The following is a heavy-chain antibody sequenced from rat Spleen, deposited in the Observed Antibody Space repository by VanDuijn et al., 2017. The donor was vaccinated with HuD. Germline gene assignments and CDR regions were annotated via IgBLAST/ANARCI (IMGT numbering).Heavy chain of an antibody. CDR1: GFTFSDYN. CDR2: ISYDGSST. D-gene: IGHD4-2*01. CDR3: AIHKTGSWYFDF. Sequence: EVQLVESGGGLVQPGRSLKLSCAASGFTFSDYNMAWVRQAPKKGLEWVATISYDGSSTYYRDSVKGRFTISRDKAKSSLYLQMDSRRCEDTATYYCAIHKTGSWYFDFWGPGTMVTVSS. J-gene: IGHJ1*01. V-gene: IGHV5-7*01.